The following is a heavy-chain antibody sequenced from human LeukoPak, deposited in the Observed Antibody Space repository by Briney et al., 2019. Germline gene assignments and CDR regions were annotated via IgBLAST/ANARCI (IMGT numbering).Heavy chain of an antibody. D-gene: IGHD3-10*01. J-gene: IGHJ4*02. CDR1: GFTFDDYA. CDR2: ISWNSGSI. CDR3: ARSLTMVRAYDY. Sequence: GGSLRLSCAASGFTFDDYAMHWVRQAPGKGLEWVSGISWNSGSIGYADSVKGRFTISRDSSKNTVYLQMNSLRTEDTAVYYCARSLTMVRAYDYWGQGTLVTVSS. V-gene: IGHV3-9*01.